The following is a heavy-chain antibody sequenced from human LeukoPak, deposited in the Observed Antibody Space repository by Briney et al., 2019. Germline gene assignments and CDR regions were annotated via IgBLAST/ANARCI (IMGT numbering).Heavy chain of an antibody. CDR1: GYTFTGYY. V-gene: IGHV7-4-1*02. CDR2: INTNTGNP. D-gene: IGHD3-10*01. J-gene: IGHJ4*02. Sequence: ASVKVSCKASGYTFTGYYMHWVRQAPGQGLEWMGWINTNTGNPTYAQGFTGRFVFSLDTSVSTAYLQISSLKAEDTAVYYCARTYGSGSYYPNFDYWGQGTLVTVSS. CDR3: ARTYGSGSYYPNFDY.